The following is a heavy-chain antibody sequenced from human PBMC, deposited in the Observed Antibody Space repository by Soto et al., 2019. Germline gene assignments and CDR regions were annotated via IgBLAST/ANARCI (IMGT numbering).Heavy chain of an antibody. CDR1: GFSFSTYN. Sequence: EVQLVESGGGLVKPGGSPRLSCAASGFSFSTYNMSWVRQAPGKGLEWVSSIDASSTHIYYADSVKGRFTISRDNGKSSLYLQMNSLRAEDTALYYCVRQQYDFLVDPWGQGTLVTVSS. J-gene: IGHJ5*02. CDR3: VRQQYDFLVDP. CDR2: IDASSTHI. D-gene: IGHD3-16*01. V-gene: IGHV3-21*01.